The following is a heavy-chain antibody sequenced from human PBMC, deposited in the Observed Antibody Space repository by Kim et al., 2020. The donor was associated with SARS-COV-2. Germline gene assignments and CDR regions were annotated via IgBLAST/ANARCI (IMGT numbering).Heavy chain of an antibody. CDR1: GYTFTTYW. Sequence: GESLKISCKASGYTFTTYWMGWVRQMPGKGLEWMGIIYPGDSDPRYSPSFQGQVTISADKSISTAYLQWSSLKASDTTIYYCARQPPEDDGDYASYDYSGLDVWGQGTTVTVSS. CDR2: IYPGDSDP. CDR3: ARQPPEDDGDYASYDYSGLDV. J-gene: IGHJ6*02. V-gene: IGHV5-51*01. D-gene: IGHD4-17*01.